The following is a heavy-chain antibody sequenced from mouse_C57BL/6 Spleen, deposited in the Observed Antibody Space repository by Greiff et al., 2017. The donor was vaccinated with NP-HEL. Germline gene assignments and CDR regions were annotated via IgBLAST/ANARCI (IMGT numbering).Heavy chain of an antibody. D-gene: IGHD2-13*01. Sequence: EVKLQESGGGLVKPGGSLKLSCAASGFTFSSYAMSWVRQTPEKRLEWVATISDGGSYTYYPDNVKGRFTISRDNAKNNLYLQMSHLKSEDTAMYYCARRIFYEGDYYAMDYWGQGTSVTVSS. CDR3: ARRIFYEGDYYAMDY. CDR1: GFTFSSYA. CDR2: ISDGGSYT. V-gene: IGHV5-4*03. J-gene: IGHJ4*01.